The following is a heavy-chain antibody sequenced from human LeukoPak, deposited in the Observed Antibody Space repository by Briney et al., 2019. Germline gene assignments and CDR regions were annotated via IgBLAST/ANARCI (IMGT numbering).Heavy chain of an antibody. J-gene: IGHJ4*02. Sequence: GPGGSLRLXCAASGFTFDDYGMSWVRQAPGKGLESVSGINWSGSRTGYADSVKGRFTISRDNAKNSLYLQMNSLRAEDTAFYYCASAVGAGYYFDYWGQGTLVTVPS. CDR1: GFTFDDYG. V-gene: IGHV3-20*04. CDR3: ASAVGAGYYFDY. D-gene: IGHD1-26*01. CDR2: INWSGSRT.